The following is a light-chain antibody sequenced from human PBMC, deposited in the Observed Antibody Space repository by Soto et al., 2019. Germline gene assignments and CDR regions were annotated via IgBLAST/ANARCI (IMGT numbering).Light chain of an antibody. CDR1: QTISSW. CDR3: QQYDNLPLT. Sequence: DIQMTQSPSTLSGSVGDRVTITCRASQTISSWLAWYQQKPGKAPKLLIYDASNLETGVPSRFSGSGSGTDFTFTISSLLPEDIATYYCQQYDNLPLTFGGGTKVDIK. V-gene: IGKV1-33*01. J-gene: IGKJ4*01. CDR2: DAS.